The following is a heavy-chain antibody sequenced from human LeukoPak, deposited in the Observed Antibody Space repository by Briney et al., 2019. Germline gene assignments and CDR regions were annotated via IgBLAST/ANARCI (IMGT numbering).Heavy chain of an antibody. Sequence: VASVKVSCKASGYTFTSYGISWVRQAPGQGLEWMGWTSAYNGNTNYAQKLQGRVTMTTDTSTSTAYMELRSLRSDDTAVYYCARQNYYDSSGYYESNDYWGQGTLVTVPS. CDR3: ARQNYYDSSGYYESNDY. J-gene: IGHJ4*02. V-gene: IGHV1-18*01. D-gene: IGHD3-22*01. CDR1: GYTFTSYG. CDR2: TSAYNGNT.